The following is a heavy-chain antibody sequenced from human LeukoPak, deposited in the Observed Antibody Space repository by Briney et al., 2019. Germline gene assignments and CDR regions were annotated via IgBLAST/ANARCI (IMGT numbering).Heavy chain of an antibody. CDR3: ARGDITMVRESRYFDY. Sequence: TLSLTCTVSGGSISSGGYYWSWIRQHPGKGLEWIGYIYYSGSTYYNPSLKSRVTISVDTSKNQFSLKLSSVTAADTAVYYCARGDITMVRESRYFDYWGQGTLVTVSS. D-gene: IGHD3-10*01. J-gene: IGHJ4*02. CDR1: GGSISSGGYY. CDR2: IYYSGST. V-gene: IGHV4-31*03.